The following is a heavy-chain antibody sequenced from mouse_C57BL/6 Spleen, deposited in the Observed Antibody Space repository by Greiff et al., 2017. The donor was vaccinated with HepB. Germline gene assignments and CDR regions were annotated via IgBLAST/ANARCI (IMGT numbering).Heavy chain of an antibody. D-gene: IGHD1-1*01. V-gene: IGHV1-22*01. CDR1: GYTFTDYN. CDR3: ARGITTVVARYFDV. J-gene: IGHJ1*03. Sequence: EVQLQQSGPELVKPGASVKMSCKASGYTFTDYNMHWVKQSHGKSLEWIGYINPNNGGTNYNQKFKGKATLTVNKSASTAYMELRSLTSEDSAVYYCARGITTVVARYFDVWGTGTTVTVSS. CDR2: INPNNGGT.